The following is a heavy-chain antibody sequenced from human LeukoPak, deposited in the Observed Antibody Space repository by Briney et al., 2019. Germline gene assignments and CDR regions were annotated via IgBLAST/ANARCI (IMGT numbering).Heavy chain of an antibody. CDR3: AKNSGVFVGATRGPRHFDY. Sequence: PGGSLRLSCAASGFTFSSYEMNWVRQAPGKGLEWVSYISSSGSTTYYADSVKGRFTISRDNSKNTLYLQMNSLRAEDTAVYYCAKNSGVFVGATRGPRHFDYWGQGTLVTVSS. D-gene: IGHD1-26*01. J-gene: IGHJ4*02. CDR1: GFTFSSYE. CDR2: ISSSGSTT. V-gene: IGHV3-48*03.